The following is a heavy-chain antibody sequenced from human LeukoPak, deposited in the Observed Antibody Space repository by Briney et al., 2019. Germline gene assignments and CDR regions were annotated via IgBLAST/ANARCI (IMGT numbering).Heavy chain of an antibody. V-gene: IGHV4-39*01. J-gene: IGHJ1*01. CDR1: DGSISSDTYY. CDR3: ARQVGATFWGRYFQH. CDR2: IYSGGNA. D-gene: IGHD1-26*01. Sequence: SETVSLTCSASDGSISSDTYYWGWIRQPPGKGLEWIASIYSGGNAFYNPSLKSRVTISVDTSKNQFSLKLSSVTAADTAVYYCARQVGATFWGRYFQHWGQGTLVTVSS.